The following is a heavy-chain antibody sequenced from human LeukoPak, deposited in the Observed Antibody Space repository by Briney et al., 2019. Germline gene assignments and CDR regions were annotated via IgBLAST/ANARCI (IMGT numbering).Heavy chain of an antibody. V-gene: IGHV4-38-2*02. D-gene: IGHD2-2*02. CDR3: ARYSPAAIGAFDI. CDR2: IYHSGST. J-gene: IGHJ3*02. Sequence: SETLSLTCTVSGYSISNGYYWGWIRQPPGKGLEWIGSIYHSGSTYYNPSHKSRVTISVDTSKNQFSLKLSSVTAADTAVYYCARYSPAAIGAFDIWGQGTMVTVSS. CDR1: GYSISNGYY.